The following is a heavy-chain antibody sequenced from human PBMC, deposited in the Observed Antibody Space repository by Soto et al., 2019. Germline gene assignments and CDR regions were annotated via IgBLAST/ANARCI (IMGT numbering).Heavy chain of an antibody. CDR2: IYYSGST. D-gene: IGHD1-1*01. CDR3: ARVSTIYKRGGMDV. CDR1: GGSISSYY. V-gene: IGHV4-59*01. Sequence: SETLSLTCTVSGGSISSYYCSWIRQPPGKGLEWIGYIYYSGSTNYNPSLKSRVTISVDTSKNQFSLKLSSVTAADTAVYYCARVSTIYKRGGMDVWGQGTTVTVSS. J-gene: IGHJ6*02.